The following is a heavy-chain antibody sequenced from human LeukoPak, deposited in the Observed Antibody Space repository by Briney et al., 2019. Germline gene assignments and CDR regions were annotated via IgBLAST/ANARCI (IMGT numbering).Heavy chain of an antibody. Sequence: GASVKVSCKASGYTFTSYGISWVRQAPGQGLEWMGWISAYNGNTNYAQKLQGRVTMTTDTSTSTAYMELWSLRSDDTAVYYCARESSRSSGWTNWFDPWGQGTLVTVSS. CDR1: GYTFTSYG. J-gene: IGHJ5*02. CDR3: ARESSRSSGWTNWFDP. D-gene: IGHD6-19*01. V-gene: IGHV1-18*01. CDR2: ISAYNGNT.